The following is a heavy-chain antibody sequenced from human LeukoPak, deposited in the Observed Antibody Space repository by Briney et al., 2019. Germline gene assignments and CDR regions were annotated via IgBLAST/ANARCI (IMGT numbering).Heavy chain of an antibody. J-gene: IGHJ5*02. CDR3: ARGSYRVVWFDP. V-gene: IGHV1-3*01. D-gene: IGHD3-10*01. CDR2: INAGNGNT. Sequence: ASVKVSCKASGYTFTSYAMHWVRQAPGQRLEWMGWINAGNGNTKYSQKFHGRVTITRDTSASTAYMELSSLRSEDTAVYYCARGSYRVVWFDPWGQGTLVTVSS. CDR1: GYTFTSYA.